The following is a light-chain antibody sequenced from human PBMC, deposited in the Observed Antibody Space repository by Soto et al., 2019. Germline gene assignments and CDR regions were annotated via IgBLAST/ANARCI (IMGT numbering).Light chain of an antibody. CDR2: DAS. CDR1: QSVSSY. J-gene: IGKJ1*01. CDR3: QQYNTWPRT. V-gene: IGKV3-11*01. Sequence: EIVLTQSPATLSLSPGERATLSCRASQSVSSYLAWYQQKPGQAPRLLIYDASNRATGIPARFSGSGSGTEFTLTISSLQSEDIAVYYCQQYNTWPRTFGQGTKVDI.